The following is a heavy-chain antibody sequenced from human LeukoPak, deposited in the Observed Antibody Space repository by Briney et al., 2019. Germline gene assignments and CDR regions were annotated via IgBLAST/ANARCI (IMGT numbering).Heavy chain of an antibody. CDR2: IYYSGST. J-gene: IGHJ4*02. V-gene: IGHV4-59*01. D-gene: IGHD3-16*01. CDR3: ARRGKGGKVDY. Sequence: PSGTLSLTCTVSGGSISSYYWSRIRQPPGKGLEWIGYIYYSGSTNYNPSLKSRVTISVDTSKNQFSLKLSSVTAADTAVYYCARRGKGGKVDYWGQGTLVTVSS. CDR1: GGSISSYY.